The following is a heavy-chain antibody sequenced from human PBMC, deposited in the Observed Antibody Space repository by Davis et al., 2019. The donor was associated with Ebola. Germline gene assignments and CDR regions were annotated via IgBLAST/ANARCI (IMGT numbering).Heavy chain of an antibody. J-gene: IGHJ5*02. Sequence: ASVKVSCKASGYTFTGYYMHWVRQAPGQGLEWMGRINPNSGGTNYAQKFQGRVTMTRDTSISTAYMELSRLRSDDTAVYYCARVRNYYGSGSPWYNWFDPWGQGTLVTVSS. D-gene: IGHD3-10*01. CDR1: GYTFTGYY. CDR3: ARVRNYYGSGSPWYNWFDP. V-gene: IGHV1-2*06. CDR2: INPNSGGT.